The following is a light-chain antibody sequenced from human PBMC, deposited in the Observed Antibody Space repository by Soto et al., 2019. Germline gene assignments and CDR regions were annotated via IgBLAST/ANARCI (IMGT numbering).Light chain of an antibody. CDR1: QGISNY. Sequence: DIPMTQSPSSLSASVGDRVTITCRASQGISNYLAWYQQKPGTVPKLLIYAASTLQSGVPSRFSGSGSGTDFTLTISSLQPEDVATYYSQKYNSAPFTFGPGTKVDIK. CDR3: QKYNSAPFT. J-gene: IGKJ3*01. V-gene: IGKV1-27*01. CDR2: AAS.